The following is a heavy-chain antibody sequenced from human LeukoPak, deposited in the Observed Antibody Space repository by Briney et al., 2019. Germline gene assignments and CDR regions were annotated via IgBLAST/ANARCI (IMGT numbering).Heavy chain of an antibody. CDR2: ISSSSSYI. D-gene: IGHD6-13*01. CDR3: ARDVSSSWADAFDI. V-gene: IGHV3-21*01. CDR1: GFTFSSYS. J-gene: IGHJ3*02. Sequence: RGSLRLSCAASGFTFSSYSMTWVRQAPGKGLEWVSSISSSSSYIYYADSVKGRFTISRDNAKNSLYLQMNSLRAEDTAVYYCARDVSSSWADAFDIWGQGTMVTVSS.